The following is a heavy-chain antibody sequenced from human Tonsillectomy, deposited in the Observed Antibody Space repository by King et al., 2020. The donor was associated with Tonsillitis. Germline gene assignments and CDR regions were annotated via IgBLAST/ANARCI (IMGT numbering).Heavy chain of an antibody. V-gene: IGHV3-30-3*01. CDR2: ISYDGSNK. CDR3: ARGRLRYDAFDI. J-gene: IGHJ3*02. CDR1: GFTFSSYA. Sequence: VQLVESGGGVVQPGRSLRLSCAASGFTFSSYAMHWVRQAPGKGLEWVAVISYDGSNKYYADSVKGRFTISRENSKNTLYLQMNSLRAEDTAVYYCARGRLRYDAFDIWGQGTMVTVSS.